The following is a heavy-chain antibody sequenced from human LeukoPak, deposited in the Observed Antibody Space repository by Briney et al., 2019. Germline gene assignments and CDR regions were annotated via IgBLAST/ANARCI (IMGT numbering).Heavy chain of an antibody. J-gene: IGHJ3*02. CDR2: IDWDDDK. Sequence: ESGPTLVNPTQPLTLTCTFSWFSLNTSGMRVSWIRQPPGKALEWLARIDWDDDKFYSTSLKTRLTISKDTSKNQVVLTMTNMDPVDTATYYCARMVESRSSYDAFDIWGQGTMVTVSS. CDR1: WFSLNTSGMR. CDR3: ARMVESRSSYDAFDI. V-gene: IGHV2-70*04. D-gene: IGHD1-26*01.